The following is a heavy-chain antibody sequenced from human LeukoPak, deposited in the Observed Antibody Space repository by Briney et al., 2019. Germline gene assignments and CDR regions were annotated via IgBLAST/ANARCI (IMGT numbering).Heavy chain of an antibody. CDR2: ISGSGGST. CDR3: AKDQLGYYDSSGYYYFDY. D-gene: IGHD3-22*01. V-gene: IGHV3-23*01. CDR1: GFTFTNYA. Sequence: HPGGSLRLSCAASGFTFTNYAMYWVRQAPGKGLEWVSGISGSGGSTYYADSVKGRFTISRDNSKNTLYLQMNSLRAEDTAIYYCAKDQLGYYDSSGYYYFDYWGQGTLVAVSS. J-gene: IGHJ4*02.